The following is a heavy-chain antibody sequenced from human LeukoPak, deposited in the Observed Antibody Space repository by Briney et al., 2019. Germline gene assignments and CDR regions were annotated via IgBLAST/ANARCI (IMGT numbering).Heavy chain of an antibody. Sequence: GGSLRLSCAASGFTFSSYCMGWVRQAPGKGLEWVANIKQDGSEKYYVDSVKGRFTISRDNAKNSLYLQMNSLRAEDTAVYYCARAVVGAIHDAFDIWGQGTMVTVSS. J-gene: IGHJ3*02. CDR2: IKQDGSEK. V-gene: IGHV3-7*01. D-gene: IGHD1-26*01. CDR3: ARAVVGAIHDAFDI. CDR1: GFTFSSYC.